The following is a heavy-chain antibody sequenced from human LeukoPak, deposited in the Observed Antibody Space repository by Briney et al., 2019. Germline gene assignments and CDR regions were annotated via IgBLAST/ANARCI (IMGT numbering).Heavy chain of an antibody. J-gene: IGHJ4*02. CDR2: IIGSGGST. D-gene: IGHD2-8*01. V-gene: IGHV3-23*01. CDR1: GFTFSSYA. CDR3: AKDRSSWSDYFDY. Sequence: QAGGSLRLSCAASGFTFSSYAMSWVRQAPGKGLEWVAAIIGSGGSTYYADSVKGRFTISRDNSKNTLYLQMNSLRAEDTAVYYCAKDRSSWSDYFDYWGQGTLVTVSS.